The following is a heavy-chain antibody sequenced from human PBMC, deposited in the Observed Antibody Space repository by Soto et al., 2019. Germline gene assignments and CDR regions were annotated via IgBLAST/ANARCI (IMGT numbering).Heavy chain of an antibody. V-gene: IGHV3-23*01. CDR2: ISGSGGST. D-gene: IGHD4-4*01. CDR1: GFTFSSYA. J-gene: IGHJ4*02. Sequence: PGGSLRLSCAASGFTFSSYAMSWVRQAPGKGLEWVSAISGSGGSTYYADSVKGRFTISRDNSKNTLYLQMNSLRAEDTAVYYCAKNPPRLAVTILSALYYWGQGTLVTVSS. CDR3: AKNPPRLAVTILSALYY.